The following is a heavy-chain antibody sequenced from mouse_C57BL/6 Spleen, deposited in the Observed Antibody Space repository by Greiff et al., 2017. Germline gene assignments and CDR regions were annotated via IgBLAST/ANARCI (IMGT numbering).Heavy chain of an antibody. Sequence: QVQLQQSGAELARPGASVKLSCKASGYTFTSYGISWVKQRTGQGLEWIGEIYPRSGNTYYNEKFKGKATLTADKSSSTAYMALRSLTSEDSAVYFCARDDYDYDVGYAMDYGGQGTSVTVSS. CDR1: GYTFTSYG. CDR2: IYPRSGNT. CDR3: ARDDYDYDVGYAMDY. V-gene: IGHV1-81*01. D-gene: IGHD2-4*01. J-gene: IGHJ4*01.